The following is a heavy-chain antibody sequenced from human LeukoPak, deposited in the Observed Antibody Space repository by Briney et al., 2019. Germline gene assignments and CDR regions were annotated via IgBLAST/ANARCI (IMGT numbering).Heavy chain of an antibody. CDR1: GYSISSGHY. V-gene: IGHV4-61*01. CDR2: IYYSGST. D-gene: IGHD5-24*01. Sequence: SETLSLTCTVSGYSISSGHYWGWIRQPPGKGLEWIGYIYYSGSTNYNSSFKSRVTISIDTSKNQFSLKLSSVTAADTAVYYCARDNSVRDEAWWFNPWGQGTLVTVSS. J-gene: IGHJ5*02. CDR3: ARDNSVRDEAWWFNP.